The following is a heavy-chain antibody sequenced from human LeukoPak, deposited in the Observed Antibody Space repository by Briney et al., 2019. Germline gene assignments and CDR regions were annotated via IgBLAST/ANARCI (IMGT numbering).Heavy chain of an antibody. Sequence: PGRSLRLSCAASGFTFSSYGMHWVRQAPGKGLEWVAVIWHDGSNKYYADSVKGRFTISRDNSKNTLYLQMNSLRAEDTAVYYCARDKVYGSGSYFMPYDWGQGTLVTVSS. CDR2: IWHDGSNK. V-gene: IGHV3-33*01. J-gene: IGHJ4*02. CDR3: ARDKVYGSGSYFMPYD. D-gene: IGHD1-26*01. CDR1: GFTFSSYG.